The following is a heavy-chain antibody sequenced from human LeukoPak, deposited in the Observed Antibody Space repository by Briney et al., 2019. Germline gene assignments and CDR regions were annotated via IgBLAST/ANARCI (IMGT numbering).Heavy chain of an antibody. V-gene: IGHV1-18*01. J-gene: IGHJ5*02. CDR1: GYTFTSYG. CDR3: ARDLMDIVVVPAAMLYNWFDP. CDR2: ISAYNGNT. D-gene: IGHD2-2*03. Sequence: ASVKVSCKASGYTFTSYGISWVRQAPGQGLEWMGWISAYNGNTNYAQKLQGRVTMTTDTSTSTAYMEPRSLRSDDTAVYYCARDLMDIVVVPAAMLYNWFDPWGQGTLVTVSS.